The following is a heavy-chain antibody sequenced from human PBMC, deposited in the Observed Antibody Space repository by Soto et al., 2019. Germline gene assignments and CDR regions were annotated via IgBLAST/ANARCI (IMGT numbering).Heavy chain of an antibody. CDR1: GDSISTYY. CDR3: ARYYYDSSGYYYGWFDP. Sequence: SLTCTVSGDSISTYYWSWIRQPPGKGLEWIAYIYYTGNTYYNPSLKSRVTISMDTSKNQFSLKLSSVTAADTAVYYCARYYYDSSGYYYGWFDPWGQGTLVTVPQ. D-gene: IGHD3-22*01. J-gene: IGHJ5*02. CDR2: IYYTGNT. V-gene: IGHV4-59*01.